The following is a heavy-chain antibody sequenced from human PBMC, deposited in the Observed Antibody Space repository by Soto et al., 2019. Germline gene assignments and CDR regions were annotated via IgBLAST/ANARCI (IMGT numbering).Heavy chain of an antibody. Sequence: VQLQESGPGLVKPSQTLSLTCTVSGGSISSGDYYWSWIRQPPGKGLEWIGYIYYSGSTYYNPSLKSRVTISEDTSKNQFSLKLSSVTAADTAVYYCARGGLWFGELRGDYYFDYWGQGTLVTVSS. V-gene: IGHV4-30-4*01. CDR1: GGSISSGDYY. D-gene: IGHD3-10*01. CDR3: ARGGLWFGELRGDYYFDY. J-gene: IGHJ4*02. CDR2: IYYSGST.